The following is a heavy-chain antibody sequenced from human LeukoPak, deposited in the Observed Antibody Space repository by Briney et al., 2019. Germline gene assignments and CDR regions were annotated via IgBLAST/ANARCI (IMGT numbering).Heavy chain of an antibody. CDR3: ARGDYGGNGY. CDR1: GGSISNYY. D-gene: IGHD4-23*01. V-gene: IGHV4-59*01. CDR2: IYYSGST. Sequence: SETLSLTCTVSGGSISNYYWSWIRQPSGKGLEWIGYIYYSGSTNYNPSLKSRVTISVDTSKNQFSLKLSSVTAADTAVYYCARGDYGGNGYWGQGTLVTVSS. J-gene: IGHJ4*02.